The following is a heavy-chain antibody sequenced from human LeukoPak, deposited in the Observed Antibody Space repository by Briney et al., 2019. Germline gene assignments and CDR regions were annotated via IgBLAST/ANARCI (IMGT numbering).Heavy chain of an antibody. V-gene: IGHV4-34*01. D-gene: IGHD2-2*01. CDR3: ARNWGPLGYCSSTSCYGWFDP. CDR1: GGSFSGYY. J-gene: IGHJ5*02. CDR2: INHSGST. Sequence: SETLSLTCAVYGGSFSGYYWSWIRQPPGKGGEWIGEINHSGSTNYNPSLRSRVTISVDTSKNQFSLKLSSVTAADTAVYYCARNWGPLGYCSSTSCYGWFDPWGQGTLVTVSS.